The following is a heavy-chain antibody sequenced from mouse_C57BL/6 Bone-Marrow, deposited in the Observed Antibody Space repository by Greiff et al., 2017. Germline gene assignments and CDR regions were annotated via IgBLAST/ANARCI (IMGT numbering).Heavy chain of an antibody. CDR3: ARIPNTARINYYAMDY. D-gene: IGHD2-4*01. J-gene: IGHJ4*01. CDR1: GFNIKNTY. V-gene: IGHV14-3*01. Sequence: EVQLQQSVAELVRPGASVKLSCTASGFNIKNTYMHWVKQRPEQGLEWIGRIDPANGNTKYAPKFQGKATITADTSSNPAYLPLSSLTSEDTAIYYCARIPNTARINYYAMDYWGQGTSVTVSS. CDR2: IDPANGNT.